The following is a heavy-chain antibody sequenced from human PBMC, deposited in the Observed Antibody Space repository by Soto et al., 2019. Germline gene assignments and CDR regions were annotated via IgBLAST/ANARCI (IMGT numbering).Heavy chain of an antibody. Sequence: QVQLLQSGAEVKKPGASVKVSCKVSGHTLTELSMHWVRQAPGRGLEWMGGFAPEDGETIFAQKFQGRVPMTEDTSTDSTYMELTSLRSEDTAVYYCAAGGTRWLHSPFDYWGQGTLVTISS. CDR1: GHTLTELS. CDR3: AAGGTRWLHSPFDY. CDR2: FAPEDGET. J-gene: IGHJ4*02. V-gene: IGHV1-24*01. D-gene: IGHD1-1*01.